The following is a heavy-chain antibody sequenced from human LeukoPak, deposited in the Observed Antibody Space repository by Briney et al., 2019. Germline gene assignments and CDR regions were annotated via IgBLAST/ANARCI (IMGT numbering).Heavy chain of an antibody. D-gene: IGHD6-19*01. CDR2: INHSGST. CDR1: GGSFSGYY. CDR3: ARDRSGWYGEDS. Sequence: SETLSLTCAVHGGSFSGYYWSWIRQPPGKGLEWIGEINHSGSTNYNPSLKSRVTISVDTSKNQFSLKLSSVTAADTAVYYCARDRSGWYGEDSWGQGTLVTVSS. J-gene: IGHJ4*02. V-gene: IGHV4-34*01.